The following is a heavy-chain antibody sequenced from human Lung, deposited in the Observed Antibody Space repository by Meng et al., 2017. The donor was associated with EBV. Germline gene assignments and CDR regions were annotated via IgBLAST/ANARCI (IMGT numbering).Heavy chain of an antibody. CDR3: ERALFDYYDSSGYYDY. V-gene: IGHV4-30-4*08. CDR2: LYDRGST. CDR1: GGTLSFGVVY. D-gene: IGHD3-22*01. J-gene: IGHJ4*02. Sequence: PVLVKHSQTVSLASPVSGGTLSFGVVYWCWIRQSPGKRLEWIGYLYDRGSTSYNPYLLTRGTRLVDTSQMQFSLKLSSVTAADTAVYYCERALFDYYDSSGYYDYWGQGTLVTVSS.